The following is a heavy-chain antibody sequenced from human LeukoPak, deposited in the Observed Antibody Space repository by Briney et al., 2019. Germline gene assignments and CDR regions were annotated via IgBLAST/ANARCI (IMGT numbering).Heavy chain of an antibody. Sequence: GGSLRLSCAASGFTFSSYEMNWVRQAPGKGLEWVSYITSGGSTRYYADSVKGRFAITRDNAQNSLYLQMNSLRVEDTAVYYCARVAYYFDSSGYFYSDYWGQGTLVTVSS. CDR3: ARVAYYFDSSGYFYSDY. V-gene: IGHV3-48*03. CDR1: GFTFSSYE. CDR2: ITSGGSTR. J-gene: IGHJ4*02. D-gene: IGHD3-22*01.